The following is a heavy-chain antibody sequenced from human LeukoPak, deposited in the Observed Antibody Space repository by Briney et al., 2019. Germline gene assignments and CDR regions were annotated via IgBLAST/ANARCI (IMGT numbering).Heavy chain of an antibody. CDR2: IYTSGST. Sequence: SQTLSLTCTVSGGSISSGSYYWSWIRQPAGKGLEWIGRIYTSGSTNYNPSLKSRATISVDTSKNQFSLKLSSVTAADAAVYYCARVYYDSSGYLILDYWGQGTLVTVSS. J-gene: IGHJ4*02. CDR1: GGSISSGSYY. D-gene: IGHD3-22*01. CDR3: ARVYYDSSGYLILDY. V-gene: IGHV4-61*02.